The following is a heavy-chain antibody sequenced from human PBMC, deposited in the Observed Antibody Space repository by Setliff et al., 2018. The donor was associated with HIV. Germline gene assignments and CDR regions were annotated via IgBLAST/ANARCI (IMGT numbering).Heavy chain of an antibody. Sequence: GSLRLSCAASGLTFNNAWMNWVRQAPGKGLEWVSYISTSGSTIYYADSVKGRFTISRDNGKKSLYLQMDSLRDEDTAVYYCAREKFENGDYEFVSTFDSWGQGTLVTVSS. D-gene: IGHD4-17*01. CDR2: ISTSGSTI. J-gene: IGHJ4*02. CDR1: GLTFNNAW. CDR3: AREKFENGDYEFVSTFDS. V-gene: IGHV3-48*02.